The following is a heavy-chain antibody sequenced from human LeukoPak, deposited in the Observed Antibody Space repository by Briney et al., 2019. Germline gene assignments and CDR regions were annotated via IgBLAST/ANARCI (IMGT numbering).Heavy chain of an antibody. J-gene: IGHJ6*02. Sequence: GGSLRLSCAASGFTFSSYSMNWVRQAPGKGLEWVSSISSSSSYIYYADSVKGRFTISRDNAKNSLYLQMNSLRAEDTALYYCAKDTLVGATSVYYYYYGMDVWGQGTTVTVSS. CDR3: AKDTLVGATSVYYYYYGMDV. V-gene: IGHV3-21*04. D-gene: IGHD1-26*01. CDR1: GFTFSSYS. CDR2: ISSSSSYI.